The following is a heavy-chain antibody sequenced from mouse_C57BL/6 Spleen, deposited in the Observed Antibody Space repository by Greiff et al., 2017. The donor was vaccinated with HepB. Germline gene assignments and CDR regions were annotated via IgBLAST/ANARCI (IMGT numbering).Heavy chain of an antibody. CDR2: IYPRDGST. V-gene: IGHV1-85*01. D-gene: IGHD2-3*01. Sequence: QVHVKQSGPELVKPGASVKLSCKASGYTFTSYDINWVKQRPGQGLEWIGWIYPRDGSTKYNEKFKGKATLTVDTSSSTAYMELHSLTSEDSAVYFCARLGYDGYRSYWYFDVWGTGTTVTVSS. CDR1: GYTFTSYD. J-gene: IGHJ1*03. CDR3: ARLGYDGYRSYWYFDV.